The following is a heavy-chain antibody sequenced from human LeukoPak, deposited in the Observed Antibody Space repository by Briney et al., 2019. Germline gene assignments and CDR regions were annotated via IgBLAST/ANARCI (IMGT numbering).Heavy chain of an antibody. CDR2: INPNSGDT. V-gene: IGHV1-2*02. D-gene: IGHD6-6*01. CDR1: VDTFTDLF. CDR3: ARVLIGTSSFDP. Sequence: ASVKVSCKASVDTFTDLFILWARQAPGQGLEWMGWINPNSGDTNYAQKFQDRVTLTRDTSISTAYMELSALTSDDTAIYYCARVLIGTSSFDPWGQGTLVTVSS. J-gene: IGHJ5*02.